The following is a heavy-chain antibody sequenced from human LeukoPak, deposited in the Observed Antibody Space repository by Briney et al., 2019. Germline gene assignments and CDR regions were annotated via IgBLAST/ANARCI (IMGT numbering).Heavy chain of an antibody. D-gene: IGHD6-13*01. V-gene: IGHV3-7*01. CDR1: GFTFSNYW. CDR2: IKQDGSIK. Sequence: PGGSLRLSCEASGFTFSNYWMSWVRQAPGKGLEWVANIKQDGSIKYYVDSVKGRFTVSRDNAKNSLYLQMNSLRAEDTAVYYCARIGYSSSCTDYWGQGTLVTVSS. CDR3: ARIGYSSSCTDY. J-gene: IGHJ4*02.